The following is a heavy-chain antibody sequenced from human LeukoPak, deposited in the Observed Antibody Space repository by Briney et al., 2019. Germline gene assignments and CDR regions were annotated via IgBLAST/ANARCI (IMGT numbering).Heavy chain of an antibody. Sequence: ASVKVSCKVSGYTLTELSMHWVRQAPGKGLEWMGGFDPEDGGTIYAQKFQGRVTMTEDTSTDTAYMELSSLRSEDTAVYYCATDGGAVAGTPLDYWGQGTLVTVSS. V-gene: IGHV1-24*01. CDR1: GYTLTELS. CDR2: FDPEDGGT. CDR3: ATDGGAVAGTPLDY. J-gene: IGHJ4*02. D-gene: IGHD6-19*01.